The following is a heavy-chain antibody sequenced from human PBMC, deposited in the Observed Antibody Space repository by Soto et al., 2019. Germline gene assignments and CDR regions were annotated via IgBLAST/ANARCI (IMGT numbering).Heavy chain of an antibody. D-gene: IGHD6-13*01. Sequence: SETLSLTCAVYGGSFSGYYWSWIRQPPGKGLEWIGYINHNGNTNYNPSLKSRVTISVDTSKNQFSLKLSSVTAADTAVYYCARAAMGASSWPFDYWGQGTLVTVSS. CDR2: INHNGNT. V-gene: IGHV4-34*01. CDR1: GGSFSGYY. J-gene: IGHJ4*02. CDR3: ARAAMGASSWPFDY.